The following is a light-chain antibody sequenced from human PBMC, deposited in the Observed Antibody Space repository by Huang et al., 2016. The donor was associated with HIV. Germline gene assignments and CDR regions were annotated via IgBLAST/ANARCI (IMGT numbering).Light chain of an antibody. CDR1: QSLLHSDGNTY. CDR3: MQGTHWPLT. CDR2: KGS. J-gene: IGKJ4*01. Sequence: DVVMTQSPLSLPVTLGQPASISCRSSQSLLHSDGNTYLIWLQQRPGHSPRRLIYKGSNRDSGVPDRFSGSGSGYDFTLRISRVEPEDVGVYYCMQGTHWPLTFGGGTKVEIK. V-gene: IGKV2-30*02.